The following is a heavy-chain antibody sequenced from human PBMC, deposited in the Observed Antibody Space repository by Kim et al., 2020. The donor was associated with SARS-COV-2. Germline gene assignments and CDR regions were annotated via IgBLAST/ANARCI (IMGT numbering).Heavy chain of an antibody. Sequence: ADSVKGRFTISRDNAKNSLYLQMNSLRAEDTAVYYCARDRIAARGDAFDIWGQGTMVTVSS. V-gene: IGHV3-21*01. D-gene: IGHD6-6*01. J-gene: IGHJ3*02. CDR3: ARDRIAARGDAFDI.